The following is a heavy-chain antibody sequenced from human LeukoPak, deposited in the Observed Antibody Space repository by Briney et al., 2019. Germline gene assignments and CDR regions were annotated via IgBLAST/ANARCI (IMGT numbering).Heavy chain of an antibody. D-gene: IGHD4-17*01. V-gene: IGHV4-39*01. Sequence: PSETLSLTCTVSGGSISLTTYYWALLRHPPRNGLGWIGTNYYGESANYIPSLKSRVTISVATSRHQFSLRLTSVTAADTAVYFCAGNYGDPTYFDYWGQGILVTVSS. CDR2: NYYGESA. CDR3: AGNYGDPTYFDY. CDR1: GGSISLTTYY. J-gene: IGHJ4*02.